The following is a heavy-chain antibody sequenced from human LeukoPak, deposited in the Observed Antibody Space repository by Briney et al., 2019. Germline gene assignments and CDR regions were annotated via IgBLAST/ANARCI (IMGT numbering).Heavy chain of an antibody. CDR3: ATENPTYSTGGVDY. CDR1: GGTFSSYA. Sequence: WASVKVSCKASGGTFSSYATSWVRQAPGQGLEWMGGIIPIFGTANYAQKFQGRVTITADESTSTAYMELSSLRSEDTAVYYCATENPTYSTGGVDYWGQGTLVTVSS. D-gene: IGHD6-25*01. J-gene: IGHJ4*02. V-gene: IGHV1-69*01. CDR2: IIPIFGTA.